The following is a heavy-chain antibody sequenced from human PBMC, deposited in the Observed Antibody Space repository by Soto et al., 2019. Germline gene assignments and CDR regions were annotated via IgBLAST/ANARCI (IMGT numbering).Heavy chain of an antibody. D-gene: IGHD3-22*01. Sequence: EGSRRLSWVAGGSILGTWAITWVRQVPGKGLEWVSTISGGIGSTFYADSVKGRFTISRDISKNMLFLHMNGLKGEDTCTYYCATRAARLFDYSG. CDR2: ISGGIGST. J-gene: IGHJ4*01. CDR3: ATRAARLFDY. V-gene: IGHV3-23*01. CDR1: GSILGTWA.